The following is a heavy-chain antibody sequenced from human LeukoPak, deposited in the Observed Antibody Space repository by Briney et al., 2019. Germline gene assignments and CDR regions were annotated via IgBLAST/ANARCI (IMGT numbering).Heavy chain of an antibody. D-gene: IGHD3-10*01. J-gene: IGHJ4*02. Sequence: GRFTISRDNSKNSLYLQMNSLRAEDTALYYCAKDGHPFSDPYFAFWGQGTLVTVSS. CDR3: AKDGHPFSDPYFAF. V-gene: IGHV3-43D*03.